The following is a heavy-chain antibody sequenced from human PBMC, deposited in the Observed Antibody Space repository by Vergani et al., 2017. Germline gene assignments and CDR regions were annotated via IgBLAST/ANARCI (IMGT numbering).Heavy chain of an antibody. V-gene: IGHV3-23*01. D-gene: IGHD4/OR15-4a*01. J-gene: IGHJ5*01. Sequence: EVQLLESGGDLVQPGGSLRLSCAASGFSFTTYAMSWVRQAPGKGLEWVSTIKTNGDYTLYGDSVKGRFTISRENSKNKLYLQMKSLRAEDTAIYYCAKWCWNYWFDSWGQGTLVIVS. CDR2: IKTNGDYT. CDR3: AKWCWNYWFDS. CDR1: GFSFTTYA.